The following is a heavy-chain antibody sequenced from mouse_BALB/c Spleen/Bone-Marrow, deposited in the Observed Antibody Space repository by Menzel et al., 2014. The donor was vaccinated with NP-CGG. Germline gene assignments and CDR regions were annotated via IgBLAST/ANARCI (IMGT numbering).Heavy chain of an antibody. J-gene: IGHJ4*01. CDR3: ARALYGYGDLYCAMDH. Sequence: VQLQQSGPGLVAPSQSLSITCTVSGFSLTGYGVNWVRQPPGKGLEWLGMIWGDGSTDYNSALKSRLSISKDNSKSQVFLKMNSLQTEDTARYYCARALYGYGDLYCAMDHWGQGTSVTVSS. D-gene: IGHD2-2*01. CDR2: IWGDGST. CDR1: GFSLTGYG. V-gene: IGHV2-6-7*01.